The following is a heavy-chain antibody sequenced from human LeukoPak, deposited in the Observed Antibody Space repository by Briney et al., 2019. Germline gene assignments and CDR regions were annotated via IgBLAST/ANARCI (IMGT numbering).Heavy chain of an antibody. Sequence: PSETLSLTCTVSGGSISSSSYYWGWIRQPPGKGLEWIGSIYYSGSTYYNPSLKSRVTISVDTSKNQFSLKLSSVTAADTAVYYCARISGYSSSWYGYYYYYMDVWGKGTTVTVSS. CDR1: GGSISSSSYY. CDR3: ARISGYSSSWYGYYYYYMDV. V-gene: IGHV4-39*01. J-gene: IGHJ6*03. CDR2: IYYSGST. D-gene: IGHD6-13*01.